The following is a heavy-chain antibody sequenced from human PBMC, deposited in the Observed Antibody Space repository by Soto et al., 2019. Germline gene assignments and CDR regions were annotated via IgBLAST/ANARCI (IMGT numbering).Heavy chain of an antibody. J-gene: IGHJ5*02. Sequence: QVQLVQSGAEVKKPGSSVKVSCKASGGTFSSYTISWVRQAPGQGLEWMGRIIPILGIANYAQKFQGRVTNTGDKITGPGLNGVGRLESGGHGVLYLSGEGGELNSTHRLPRLNRFHPRGQGTLVTVSS. V-gene: IGHV1-69*02. CDR3: SGEGGELNSTHRLPRLNRFHP. CDR2: IIPILGIA. CDR1: GGTFSSYT. D-gene: IGHD2-2*01.